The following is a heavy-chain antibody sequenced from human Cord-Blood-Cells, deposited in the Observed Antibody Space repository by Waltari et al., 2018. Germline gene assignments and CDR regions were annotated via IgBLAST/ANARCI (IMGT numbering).Heavy chain of an antibody. Sequence: QVQLQQWGAGLLQPSETLSLACAAYGGSFSGYYWRWIRQPPGKGLEWIREIKRSGSTNYNTSLKSRVTISVDTSKNQFSLKLSSVTAADTAVYYCARGGGRGNWFDPWGQGTLVTVSS. V-gene: IGHV4-34*01. CDR1: GGSFSGYY. J-gene: IGHJ5*02. CDR3: ARGGGRGNWFDP. D-gene: IGHD1-26*01. CDR2: IKRSGST.